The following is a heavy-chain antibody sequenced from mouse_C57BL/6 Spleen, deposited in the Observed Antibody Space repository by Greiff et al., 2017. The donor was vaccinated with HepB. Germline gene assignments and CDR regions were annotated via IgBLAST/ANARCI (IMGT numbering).Heavy chain of an antibody. CDR2: IWSGGST. CDR3: AYGSSFLFAY. CDR1: GFSLTSYG. J-gene: IGHJ3*01. Sequence: VQLKESGPGLVQPSQCLSITCTVSGFSLTSYGVHWVRQSPGKGLEWLGVIWSGGSTDYNAAFISRLSISKDNSKSQVFFKMNSLQADDAAIYYCAYGSSFLFAYWGQGTLATVSA. V-gene: IGHV2-2*01. D-gene: IGHD1-1*01.